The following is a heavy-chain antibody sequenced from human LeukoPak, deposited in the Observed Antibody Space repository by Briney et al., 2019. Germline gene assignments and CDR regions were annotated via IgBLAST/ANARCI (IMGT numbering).Heavy chain of an antibody. CDR3: ARGSSSGWYGDRFDY. D-gene: IGHD6-19*01. Sequence: PGRSLRLSCAASGFTFSSYWMSWVRQAPGKGLEWVANIKQDGSEKYYVDSVKGRFTISRDNAKNSLYLQMNSLRAEDTAVYYCARGSSSGWYGDRFDYWGQGTLVTVSS. V-gene: IGHV3-7*01. J-gene: IGHJ4*02. CDR1: GFTFSSYW. CDR2: IKQDGSEK.